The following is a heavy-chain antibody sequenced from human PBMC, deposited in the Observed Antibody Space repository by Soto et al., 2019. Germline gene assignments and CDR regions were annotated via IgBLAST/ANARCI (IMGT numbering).Heavy chain of an antibody. CDR2: ISSRSDT. CDR1: GFSFSTYS. V-gene: IGHV3-21*01. CDR3: AREETAWPLAYGLDV. J-gene: IGHJ6*02. D-gene: IGHD2-21*02. Sequence: PRGSLRLSCAASGFSFSTYSMNWVRQAPGKGLEWVSSISSRSDTYYADSVKGRFTISRDNAKNSVSLQMDSLRAEDAAVYYCAREETAWPLAYGLDVWGQGTMVTVSS.